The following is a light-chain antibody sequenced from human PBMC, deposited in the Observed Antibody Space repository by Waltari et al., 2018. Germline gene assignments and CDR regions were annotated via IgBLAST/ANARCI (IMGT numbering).Light chain of an antibody. CDR1: QSVSSY. J-gene: IGKJ5*01. CDR3: QQRSNWPLLIT. Sequence: EIVLTQSQATLSLSPGERATLPCRASQSVSSYLAWYQQKPGQAPRLLIYDASNWATGIPARFSGSGSGTDFTLTISSLEPEDFAVYYCQQRSNWPLLITFGQGTRLEIK. V-gene: IGKV3-11*01. CDR2: DAS.